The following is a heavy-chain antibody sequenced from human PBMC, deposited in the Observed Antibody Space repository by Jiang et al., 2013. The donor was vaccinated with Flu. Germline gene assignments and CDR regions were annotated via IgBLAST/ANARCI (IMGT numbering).Heavy chain of an antibody. Sequence: QTLSLTCVISGDSISNNVVAWNWIRQSPSRGLEWLGKTRYISRWLTEYSVSMQGRITINPDTSRNQLSLQLDSATPDDTAVYYCVRDYNWAFDSWGQGTLVTVSS. CDR2: TRYISRWLT. CDR3: VRDYNWAFDS. CDR1: GDSISNNVVA. V-gene: IGHV6-1*01. J-gene: IGHJ4*02. D-gene: IGHD1-1*01.